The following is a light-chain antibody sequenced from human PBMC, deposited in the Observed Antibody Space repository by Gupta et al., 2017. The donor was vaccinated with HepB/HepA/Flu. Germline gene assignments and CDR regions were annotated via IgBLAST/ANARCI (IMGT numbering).Light chain of an antibody. CDR1: QTVTNNY. CDR3: QNYGTSPRK. Sequence: EIVLTQSPGTLSLSPGERATLSCRASQTVTNNYLAWYQQRPGQTPRLLIYDASTRATAFPDRFSASGSGTDFTLTISSLEPEDFAVYYCQNYGTSPRKFGQGTKLEIK. V-gene: IGKV3-20*01. J-gene: IGKJ2*01. CDR2: DAS.